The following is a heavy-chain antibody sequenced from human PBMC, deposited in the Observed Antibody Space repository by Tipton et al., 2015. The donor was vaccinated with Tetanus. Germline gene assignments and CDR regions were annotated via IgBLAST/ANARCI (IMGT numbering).Heavy chain of an antibody. Sequence: GSLRLSCAASGFTFSTYSMNWVRQAPGKGLEWVSSIGVSSSPIYYADSVKGRFTISRDNSKNTLYLQMNSLRAEDTAVYYCARGRVAVTTQGYYFDYWGQGTLVTVSS. D-gene: IGHD2-21*02. V-gene: IGHV3-48*01. CDR3: ARGRVAVTTQGYYFDY. CDR2: IGVSSSPI. CDR1: GFTFSTYS. J-gene: IGHJ4*02.